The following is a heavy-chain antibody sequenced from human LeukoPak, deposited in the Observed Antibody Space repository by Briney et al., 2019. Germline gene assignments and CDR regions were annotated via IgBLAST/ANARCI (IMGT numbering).Heavy chain of an antibody. CDR1: GFTFSSYW. CDR2: INSDGSST. Sequence: GGSLRLSCAASGFTFSSYWMHWVRQAPGKGLVWVSRINSDGSSTSYADSVKGRFTISRDNSKNTLYLQMNSLRAEDTAVYYCARDQGLRYFDWSSDYWGQGTLVTVSS. CDR3: ARDQGLRYFDWSSDY. V-gene: IGHV3-74*01. D-gene: IGHD3-9*01. J-gene: IGHJ4*02.